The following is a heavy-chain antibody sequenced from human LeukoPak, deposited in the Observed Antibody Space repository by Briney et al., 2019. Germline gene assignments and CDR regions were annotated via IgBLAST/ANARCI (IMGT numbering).Heavy chain of an antibody. CDR1: GFTFSSYS. CDR3: AKAYGSTYYNYYMNV. CDR2: ISSSSSYI. D-gene: IGHD3-10*01. Sequence: PGGSLRLSCAASGFTFSSYSMNWVRQAPGKGLEWVSSISSSSSYIYYADSVKGRFTISRDNSKNTLYLQMNSLRDEDTAVYYCAKAYGSTYYNYYMNVWGKGTTVTISS. J-gene: IGHJ6*03. V-gene: IGHV3-21*01.